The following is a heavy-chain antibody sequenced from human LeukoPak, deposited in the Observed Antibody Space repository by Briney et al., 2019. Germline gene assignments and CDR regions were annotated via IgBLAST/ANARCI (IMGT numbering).Heavy chain of an antibody. V-gene: IGHV3-21*01. CDR3: AELGITMIGGV. J-gene: IGHJ6*04. Sequence: TGGSLRLSCAASGFTFSSYSMNWVRQAPGEGLEWVSSISSSSSYIYYADSVKGRFTISRDNAKNSLYLQMNSLRAEDRAVYYCAELGITMIGGVWGKGTTVTISS. CDR1: GFTFSSYS. CDR2: ISSSSSYI. D-gene: IGHD3-10*02.